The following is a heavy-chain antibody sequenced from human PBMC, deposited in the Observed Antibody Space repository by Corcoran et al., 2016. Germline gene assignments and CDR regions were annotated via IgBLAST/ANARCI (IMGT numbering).Heavy chain of an antibody. V-gene: IGHV1-46*01. J-gene: IGHJ4*02. CDR3: ARDISSSSGWGAFSWHFDY. D-gene: IGHD6-6*01. CDR1: GYTFTSYY. CDR2: INPSGGST. Sequence: QVQLVQSGAEVKKPGASVKVSCKASGYTFTSYYMHWVRQAPGQGLEWMGIINPSGGSTSYAQKFQGRVTMTRDTSTSTVYMELSSLRSEDTAVYYCARDISSSSGWGAFSWHFDYWGQGTLVTVSS.